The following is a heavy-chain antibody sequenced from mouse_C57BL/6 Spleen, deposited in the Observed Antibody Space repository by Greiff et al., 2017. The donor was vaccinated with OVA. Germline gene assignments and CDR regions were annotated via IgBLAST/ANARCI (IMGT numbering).Heavy chain of an antibody. J-gene: IGHJ4*01. Sequence: VQLKQSGPVLVKPGASVKMSCKASGYTFTDYYMNWVKQSHGKSLEWIGVINPYNGGTSYNQKFKGKATLTVDKSSSTAYMALNSLTSEDSAVYYCARNDYGSSSFYAMDYWGQGTSVTVSS. CDR3: ARNDYGSSSFYAMDY. V-gene: IGHV1-19*01. CDR2: INPYNGGT. D-gene: IGHD1-1*01. CDR1: GYTFTDYY.